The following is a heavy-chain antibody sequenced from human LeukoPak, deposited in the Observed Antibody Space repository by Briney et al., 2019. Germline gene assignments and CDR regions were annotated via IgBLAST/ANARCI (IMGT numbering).Heavy chain of an antibody. CDR2: ISGSGGST. Sequence: SGGSLRLSCAASGFTVSSNYMSWVRQAPGKGLEWVSAISGSGGSTYYADSVKGRFTISRDNSKNTLYLQMNSLRAEDTAVYYCAKASAYGSGSYYDDYWGQGTLVTVSS. J-gene: IGHJ4*02. CDR3: AKASAYGSGSYYDDY. V-gene: IGHV3-23*01. D-gene: IGHD3-10*01. CDR1: GFTVSSNY.